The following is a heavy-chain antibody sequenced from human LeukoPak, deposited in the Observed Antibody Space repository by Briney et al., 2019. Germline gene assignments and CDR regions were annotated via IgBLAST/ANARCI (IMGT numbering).Heavy chain of an antibody. CDR1: GFTFNTYA. J-gene: IGHJ4*02. Sequence: GGSLRLSCAASGFTFNTYAMTWVRQAPGKGLEWVSGISGSGGNTYYADSVKGRFTISRDNSKNTLYLQMNSLRAEDTAVYYCAKERGAGHIAAAVVDYFDFWGQGTLVTVSS. CDR2: ISGSGGNT. CDR3: AKERGAGHIAAAVVDYFDF. V-gene: IGHV3-23*01. D-gene: IGHD6-13*01.